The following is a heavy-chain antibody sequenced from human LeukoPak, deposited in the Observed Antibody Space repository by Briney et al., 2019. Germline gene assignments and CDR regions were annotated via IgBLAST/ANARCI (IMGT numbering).Heavy chain of an antibody. CDR1: GFTLSSYW. Sequence: PGGSLRLSCAASGFTLSSYWMNWVRQAPGKGPEWVANIKQDGSEKYYVDSVKGRLTISRDNAKNSLYLQMNSLRAEDTAVYYCARDGSRGYSYGYSDYWGQGTLVTVSS. V-gene: IGHV3-7*01. D-gene: IGHD5-18*01. CDR2: IKQDGSEK. J-gene: IGHJ4*02. CDR3: ARDGSRGYSYGYSDY.